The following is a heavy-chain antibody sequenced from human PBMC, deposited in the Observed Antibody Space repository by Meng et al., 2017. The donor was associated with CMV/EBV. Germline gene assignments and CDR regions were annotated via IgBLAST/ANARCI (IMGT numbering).Heavy chain of an antibody. Sequence: GESLKISCAASGFTLSSYWMSWVRQAPGKGLEWVANIKQDGSEKYSVDSVNGRFTISRDNAKNSLYLQMNSLRAEDTAVYYCARDSRRGNSDPELYYWGQGTLVTVSS. CDR1: GFTLSSYW. V-gene: IGHV3-7*01. J-gene: IGHJ4*02. D-gene: IGHD4-23*01. CDR2: IKQDGSEK. CDR3: ARDSRRGNSDPELYY.